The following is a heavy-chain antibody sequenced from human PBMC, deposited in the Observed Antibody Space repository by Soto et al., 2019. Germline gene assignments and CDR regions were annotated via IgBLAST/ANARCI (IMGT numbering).Heavy chain of an antibody. J-gene: IGHJ4*02. Sequence: SETLSLTCTVSGGSISSSSYYWGWIRQPPGKGLEWIGSIYYSGSTYYNPSLKSRVTISVDTSKNQFSLKLSSVTAADTAVYYCARFNDGGGYNGLWPDYWGQGTLVTVSS. CDR2: IYYSGST. D-gene: IGHD2-15*01. CDR3: ARFNDGGGYNGLWPDY. V-gene: IGHV4-39*01. CDR1: GGSISSSSYY.